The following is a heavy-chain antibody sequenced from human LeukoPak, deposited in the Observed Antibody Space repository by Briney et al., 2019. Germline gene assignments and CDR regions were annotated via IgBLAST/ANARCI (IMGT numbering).Heavy chain of an antibody. CDR3: ARRGSMGGSFVGAFDI. D-gene: IGHD1-26*01. V-gene: IGHV4-39*01. Sequence: SETLSLTCTVSGDSFSRNTYSWGWIRQPPGKGLEWIGSIYYTGRTFYNPSLKSRVTISVDTSKNQFSLKLSSMTAADTAVYYCARRGSMGGSFVGAFDIWGQGTMVTVSS. CDR2: IYYTGRT. CDR1: GDSFSRNTYS. J-gene: IGHJ3*02.